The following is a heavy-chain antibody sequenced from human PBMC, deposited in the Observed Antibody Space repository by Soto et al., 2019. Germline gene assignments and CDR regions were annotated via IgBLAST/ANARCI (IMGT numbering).Heavy chain of an antibody. CDR2: IRQDGSQT. D-gene: IGHD3-16*02. CDR3: AKGNSPVTVY. V-gene: IGHV3-7*03. J-gene: IGHJ4*02. Sequence: GGSLRLSCEASGFTFSGHWMTWVRQSPGKGLQWVANIRQDGSQTYYVDSVKGRFTVSRDNARNSMYLQMNNLRAEDSAVYYCAKGNSPVTVYWGQGSLVTVSS. CDR1: GFTFSGHW.